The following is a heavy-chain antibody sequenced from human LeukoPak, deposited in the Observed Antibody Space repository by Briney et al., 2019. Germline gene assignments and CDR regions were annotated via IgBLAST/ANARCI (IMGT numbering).Heavy chain of an antibody. V-gene: IGHV3-30*18. CDR1: GFTFSTYG. Sequence: HAGGSLRLSCAASGFTFSTYGMYWVRQAPGKGPEWVAAMSYDGSNIYYADSVKGRFTISRDNSKNTLYLQMNSLRAEDTAVYYCAKHNIDYWGQGTLVTVSS. D-gene: IGHD1-1*01. CDR2: MSYDGSNI. CDR3: AKHNIDY. J-gene: IGHJ4*02.